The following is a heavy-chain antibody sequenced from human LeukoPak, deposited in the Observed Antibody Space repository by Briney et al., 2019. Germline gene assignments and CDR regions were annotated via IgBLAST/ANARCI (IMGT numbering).Heavy chain of an antibody. J-gene: IGHJ6*04. Sequence: GGSLRLSCAASAFTLSSYSMNWVRQAPGKGLEWVSFISTSSSYIHYADSVKGRFTISRDNAKNSLYLQMNSLRAEDTAVYYCAELGIAMIGGVWGKGTTVTISS. V-gene: IGHV3-21*01. CDR2: ISTSSSYI. D-gene: IGHD3-10*02. CDR3: AELGIAMIGGV. CDR1: AFTLSSYS.